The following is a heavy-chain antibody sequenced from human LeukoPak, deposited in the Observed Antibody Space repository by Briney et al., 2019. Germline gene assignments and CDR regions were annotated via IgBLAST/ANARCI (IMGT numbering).Heavy chain of an antibody. D-gene: IGHD5-18*01. CDR3: ATKGDSYGYYFDY. V-gene: IGHV3-7*01. CDR1: GFTFSSYW. J-gene: IGHJ4*02. CDR2: IKQDGSEK. Sequence: GGSLRLSCAASGFTFSSYWMRWVRQAPGKGLEWVANIKQDGSEKYYVDSVKGRFTISRDNAKNSLYLQMNSLRAEDTAVYYCATKGDSYGYYFDYWGQGTLVTVSS.